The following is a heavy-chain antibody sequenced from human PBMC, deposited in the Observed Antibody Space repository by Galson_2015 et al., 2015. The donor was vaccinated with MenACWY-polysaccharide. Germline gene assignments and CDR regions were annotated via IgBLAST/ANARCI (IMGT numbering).Heavy chain of an antibody. CDR2: IIPILGIA. V-gene: IGHV1-69*04. J-gene: IGHJ4*02. CDR3: ARASTTGEIGYSYDY. Sequence: SVKVSCKASGGTFSSYAISWVRQAPGQGLEWMGRIIPILGIANYAQKFQGRVTITADKSTSTAYMELSSLRSEDTAVYYCARASTTGEIGYSYDYWGQGTLVTVSS. D-gene: IGHD5-18*01. CDR1: GGTFSSYA.